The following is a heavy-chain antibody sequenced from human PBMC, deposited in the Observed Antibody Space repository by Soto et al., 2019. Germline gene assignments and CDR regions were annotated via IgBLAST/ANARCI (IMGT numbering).Heavy chain of an antibody. J-gene: IGHJ4*02. V-gene: IGHV1-69*10. D-gene: IGHD4-17*01. CDR1: GYTFTSYG. Sequence: VKVSCKASGYTFTSYGISWVRQAPGQGLEWMGRIIPILGIANYAQKFQGRVTITADKSTSTAYMELSSLRSEDTAVYYCAVIDYETYWGQGTLVTVSS. CDR3: AVIDYETY. CDR2: IIPILGIA.